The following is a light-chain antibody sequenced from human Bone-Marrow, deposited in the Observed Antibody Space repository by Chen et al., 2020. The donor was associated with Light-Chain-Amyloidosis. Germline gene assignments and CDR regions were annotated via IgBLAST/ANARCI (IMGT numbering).Light chain of an antibody. CDR3: QVWDRSRDRPV. CDR1: NIGSTS. Sequence: SYVLTQPSSVSVAPGQTATIARGGNNIGSTSVHWYQQTPGQAPLLVGYDVSDRPSGIPERLSGSNSGNTATLTISRVEAGDEADYYGQVWDRSRDRPVFGGGTKLTVL. V-gene: IGLV3-21*02. CDR2: DVS. J-gene: IGLJ3*02.